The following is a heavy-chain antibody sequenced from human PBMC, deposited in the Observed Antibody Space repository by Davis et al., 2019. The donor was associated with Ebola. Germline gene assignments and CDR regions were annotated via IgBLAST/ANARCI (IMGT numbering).Heavy chain of an antibody. J-gene: IGHJ4*02. CDR3: AGIRFLEWFDY. CDR1: GGSISSSSYY. Sequence: PSETLSLTFTVSGGSISSSSYYWCWIRQPPGKGLEWIGSIYYSGSTYHNPSLKSRVTISVDTSKHQFSLKLSSVTAADTAVYYCAGIRFLEWFDYWGQGTLVTVSS. V-gene: IGHV4-39*01. CDR2: IYYSGST. D-gene: IGHD3-3*01.